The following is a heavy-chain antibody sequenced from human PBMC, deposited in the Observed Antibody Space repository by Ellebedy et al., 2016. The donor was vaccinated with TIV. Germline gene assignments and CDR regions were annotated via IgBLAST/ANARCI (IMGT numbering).Heavy chain of an antibody. D-gene: IGHD3-22*01. V-gene: IGHV4-61*01. CDR1: GGSVSNDNYY. CDR3: ARGPFYYDSAGSHYYAFDV. CDR2: IYYIGNT. Sequence: GSLRLSCTLSGGSVSNDNYYWSWIRQPPGKGLEWIGYIYYIGNTNYNPSLKSRVTISVDTSKNQFSLKLSSVTAADTAVYYCARGPFYYDSAGSHYYAFDVWGQGTMVTVSP. J-gene: IGHJ3*01.